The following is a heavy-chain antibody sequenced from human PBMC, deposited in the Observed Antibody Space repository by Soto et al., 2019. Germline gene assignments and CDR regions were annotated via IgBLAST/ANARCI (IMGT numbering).Heavy chain of an antibody. CDR1: GGSISNYY. V-gene: IGHV4-59*01. D-gene: IGHD2-2*01. CDR3: ARAVLPATAPFDY. CDR2: IYYSGST. J-gene: IGHJ4*02. Sequence: SETLSLTCIVSGGSISNYYWSWIRQPPGKGLKWIGYIYYSGSTNYNPSLQSRVTISVDTSKNQFSLKLSSVTAADTAVYYCARAVLPATAPFDYWGQGTLVTVSS.